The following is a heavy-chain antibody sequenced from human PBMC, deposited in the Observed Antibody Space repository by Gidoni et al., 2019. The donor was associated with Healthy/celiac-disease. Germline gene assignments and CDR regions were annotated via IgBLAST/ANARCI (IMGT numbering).Heavy chain of an antibody. V-gene: IGHV3-30-3*01. CDR2: ISYDGSNK. J-gene: IGHJ4*02. CDR1: GFTFSSYA. D-gene: IGHD2-15*01. CDR3: ARNQDFDY. Sequence: LVESGGGVVPPGRSLRLSCAASGFTFSSYAMHWGRQAPGKGLEWVAVISYDGSNKYYADSVKGRFTISRDNSKNTLYLQMNSLRAEDTAVYYCARNQDFDYWGQGTLVTXSS.